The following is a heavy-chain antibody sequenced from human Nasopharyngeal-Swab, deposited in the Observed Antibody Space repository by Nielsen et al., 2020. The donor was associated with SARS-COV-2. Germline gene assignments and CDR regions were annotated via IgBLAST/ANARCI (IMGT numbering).Heavy chain of an antibody. V-gene: IGHV1-46*01. D-gene: IGHD1-26*01. CDR3: ARVFSGTYSQFDY. CDR2: INPSGGSK. J-gene: IGHJ4*02. Sequence: WVRQAPGQGLEWMGIINPSGGSKGYAQKFQGRVTMTRDTSTSTVYMELSSLRSEDTAVYYCARVFSGTYSQFDYWGQGTLVTVSS.